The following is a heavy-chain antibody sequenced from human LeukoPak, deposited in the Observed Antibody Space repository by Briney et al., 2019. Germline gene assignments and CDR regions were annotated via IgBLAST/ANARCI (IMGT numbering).Heavy chain of an antibody. J-gene: IGHJ4*02. Sequence: GGSLRLSCAASGFTFSSYGMHWVRQAPGKGLEWVAFIRYDGSNKYYADSVKGRFTISRDNSKNTLYLQMNSLRAEDTAVYYCASYRVKDFTIDYWGQGTLVTVSS. CDR2: IRYDGSNK. D-gene: IGHD3-16*02. CDR1: GFTFSSYG. CDR3: ASYRVKDFTIDY. V-gene: IGHV3-30*02.